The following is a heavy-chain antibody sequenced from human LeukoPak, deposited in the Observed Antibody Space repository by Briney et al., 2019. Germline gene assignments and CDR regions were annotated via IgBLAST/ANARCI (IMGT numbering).Heavy chain of an antibody. CDR2: INHSGST. J-gene: IGHJ4*02. V-gene: IGHV4-34*01. CDR1: GGSFSGYY. CDR3: ARGQSH. Sequence: PSETLSLTCAVYGGSFSGYYWSWIRQPPGKGLGWIGEINHSGSTNYNPSLKSRVTISVDTSKNQFSLKLSSVTAADTAVYYCARGQSHWGQGTLVTVSS.